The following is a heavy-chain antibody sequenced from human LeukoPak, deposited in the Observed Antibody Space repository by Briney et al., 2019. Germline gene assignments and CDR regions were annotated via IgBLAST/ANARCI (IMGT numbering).Heavy chain of an antibody. J-gene: IGHJ4*02. D-gene: IGHD6-13*01. V-gene: IGHV4-59*08. Sequence: PSETLSLTCTVSGGSISSYYWSWIRQPPGKGLEWIGSIYYSGSTNYNPSLKGRVTISVDTSKNQFSLKLSSVTAADTAVYYCARHSPYSSSWYGSDYWGQGTLVTVSS. CDR2: IYYSGST. CDR1: GGSISSYY. CDR3: ARHSPYSSSWYGSDY.